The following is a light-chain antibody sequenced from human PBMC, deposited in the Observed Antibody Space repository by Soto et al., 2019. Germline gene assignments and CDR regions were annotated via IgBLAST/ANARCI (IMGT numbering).Light chain of an antibody. Sequence: QSVLTQPPSASEAPGQRVTISCSGSSSNLGSNYVYWYQQLPGTAPKLLICSINQRPSGVPDRFSGSKSGTSASLAIGGLQAEDEADYYCEAWDDSLSGVVFGGGTKLTVL. CDR3: EAWDDSLSGVV. CDR2: SIN. V-gene: IGLV1-47*02. CDR1: SSNLGSNY. J-gene: IGLJ2*01.